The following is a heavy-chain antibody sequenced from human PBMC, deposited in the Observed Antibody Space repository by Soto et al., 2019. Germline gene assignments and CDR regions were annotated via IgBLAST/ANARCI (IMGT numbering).Heavy chain of an antibody. D-gene: IGHD3-22*01. Sequence: EVQLLESGGGLVQPGGSLRLSCAASGFTFSNYGMSWVRQAPGKGLEWVSAISGSGADTNYADSVKGRFTISRDNSTITLFLQMNSLRAEDTAVYYCANGSPDSRGYHFFFDYWGQGTLVTVSS. CDR3: ANGSPDSRGYHFFFDY. V-gene: IGHV3-23*01. J-gene: IGHJ4*02. CDR1: GFTFSNYG. CDR2: ISGSGADT.